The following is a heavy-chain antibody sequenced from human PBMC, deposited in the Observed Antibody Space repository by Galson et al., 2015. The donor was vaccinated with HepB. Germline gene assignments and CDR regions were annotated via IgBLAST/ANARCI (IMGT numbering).Heavy chain of an antibody. J-gene: IGHJ5*02. CDR3: ARVEWGRDVMGSSWYEGRFDP. D-gene: IGHD6-13*01. Sequence: SCKASGYTFTSYGISWVRQAPGQGLEWMGWISAYNGNTNYAQKLQGRVTMTTDTSTSTAYMELRSLRSDDTAVYYCARVEWGRDVMGSSWYEGRFDPWGQGTLVTVSS. V-gene: IGHV1-18*01. CDR2: ISAYNGNT. CDR1: GYTFTSYG.